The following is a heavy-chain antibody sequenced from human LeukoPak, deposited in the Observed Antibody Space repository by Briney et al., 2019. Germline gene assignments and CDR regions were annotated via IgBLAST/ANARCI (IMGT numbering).Heavy chain of an antibody. CDR1: GFTFTNYW. J-gene: IGHJ4*02. Sequence: GGSLRLSCAASGFTFTNYWMNWVRQAPGRGLEWVANIKQDGSDKYYVDSVKGRFTISRDNAKNSLYLQMNSLRGEDTAVYYCAIAYYYDSYYWGQGTLVTVSS. V-gene: IGHV3-7*01. D-gene: IGHD3-22*01. CDR2: IKQDGSDK. CDR3: AIAYYYDSYY.